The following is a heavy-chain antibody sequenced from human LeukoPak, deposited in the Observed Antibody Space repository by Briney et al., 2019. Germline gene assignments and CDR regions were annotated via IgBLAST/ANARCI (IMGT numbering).Heavy chain of an antibody. J-gene: IGHJ4*02. CDR2: IIPIFGTA. V-gene: IGHV1-69*05. D-gene: IGHD3-22*01. Sequence: SVKVSCKASGGTFSSYAISWVRQAPGQGLEWMGGIIPIFGTANYAQKFQGRVTITTDESTSTAYMELSSLRSEDTAVYYCAGTYYYDSSGYQSLFDYWGQGTLVTVSP. CDR3: AGTYYYDSSGYQSLFDY. CDR1: GGTFSSYA.